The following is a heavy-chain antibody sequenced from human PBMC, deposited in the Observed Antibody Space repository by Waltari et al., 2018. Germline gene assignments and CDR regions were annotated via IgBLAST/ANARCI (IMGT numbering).Heavy chain of an antibody. Sequence: QVQLQQWGAGLLKPSETLSLTCAVDGGSFRGYYWSWIRQTHGKGLEWIGEINHSGSTNYNPSLKSRVTISVDTSKNQFSLKLSSVTAADTAVYYCARGLGYCSSTSCSHFDYWGQGTLVTVSS. J-gene: IGHJ4*02. D-gene: IGHD2-2*01. CDR2: INHSGST. CDR1: GGSFRGYY. V-gene: IGHV4-34*01. CDR3: ARGLGYCSSTSCSHFDY.